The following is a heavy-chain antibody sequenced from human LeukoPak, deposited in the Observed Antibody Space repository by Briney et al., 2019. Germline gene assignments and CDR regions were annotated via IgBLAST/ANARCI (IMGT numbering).Heavy chain of an antibody. CDR3: ARGRGYTYDNWFDP. D-gene: IGHD5-18*01. Sequence: PSETLSLTCAVYGGSFSGYYWSWIRQPPGKGLEWIGEINHSGSTNYNPSLKSRVTISVDTSKNQFSLKLNSVTAADTAVYYCARGRGYTYDNWFDPWAREPWSPSP. J-gene: IGHJ5*02. V-gene: IGHV4-34*01. CDR2: INHSGST. CDR1: GGSFSGYY.